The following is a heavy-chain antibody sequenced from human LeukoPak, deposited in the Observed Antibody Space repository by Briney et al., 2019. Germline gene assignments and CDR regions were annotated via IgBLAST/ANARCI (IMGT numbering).Heavy chain of an antibody. J-gene: IGHJ4*02. D-gene: IGHD3-22*01. Sequence: SETLSLTCTVSGGSSSSYYWSWIRQPPGKGLEWIGYIYYSGSTNYNPSLKSRVTISVDTSKNQFSLKLSSVTAADTAVYYCARGAGYYDTIDYWGQGTLVTVSS. V-gene: IGHV4-59*01. CDR1: GGSSSSYY. CDR3: ARGAGYYDTIDY. CDR2: IYYSGST.